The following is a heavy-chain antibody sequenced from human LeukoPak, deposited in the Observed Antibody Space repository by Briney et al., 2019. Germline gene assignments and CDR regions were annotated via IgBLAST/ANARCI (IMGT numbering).Heavy chain of an antibody. Sequence: PGGSLRLSCIASGFTFSSYAMTWVRQAPGKGLAWVCTISGSSSHTYSADSVKGRFTISRDNSKNTLYLQVNSLRAEDTAVYYCARYRNYHYGMDVWGQGTTVTVSS. CDR2: ISGSSSHT. V-gene: IGHV3-23*01. D-gene: IGHD2-15*01. CDR3: ARYRNYHYGMDV. J-gene: IGHJ6*02. CDR1: GFTFSSYA.